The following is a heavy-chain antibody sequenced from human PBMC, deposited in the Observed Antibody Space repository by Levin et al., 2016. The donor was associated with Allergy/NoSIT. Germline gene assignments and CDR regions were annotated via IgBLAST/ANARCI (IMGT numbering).Heavy chain of an antibody. Sequence: SETLSLTCAVYGDSSVVTTGRWIRQPPGKGLEWIGEINHSGTTNSNPSLKSRVTMSVDTSKRHFSLRLSSVTAADTAVYYCARIFTMVRGLLPYDAFDIWGQGTMVTVSS. CDR2: INHSGTT. J-gene: IGHJ3*02. CDR3: ARIFTMVRGLLPYDAFDI. V-gene: IGHV4-34*01. CDR1: GDSSVVTT. D-gene: IGHD3-10*01.